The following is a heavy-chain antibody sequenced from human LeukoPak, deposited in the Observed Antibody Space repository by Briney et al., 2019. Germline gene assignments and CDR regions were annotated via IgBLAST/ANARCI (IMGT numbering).Heavy chain of an antibody. V-gene: IGHV4-4*09. CDR3: ARLYCVSDNCYRHPYYMDV. CDR1: GGSISEYY. CDR2: IYTTGST. D-gene: IGHD2-21*02. J-gene: IGHJ6*03. Sequence: SETLSLTCTVAGGSISEYYLGWIRQPPGKGLEWIGYIYTTGSTTYNPSVESGVTISVDTSANLFSMRLASVTDADTALYYCARLYCVSDNCYRHPYYMDVWGKGTTVTVSS.